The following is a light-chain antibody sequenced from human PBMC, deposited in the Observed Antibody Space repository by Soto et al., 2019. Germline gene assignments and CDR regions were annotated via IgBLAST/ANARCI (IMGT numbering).Light chain of an antibody. CDR3: QQTSAFPRT. Sequence: DIQMTQSPPSVSASVGDRVTITCRASQDIRNSLAWYQQTPGKAPKLLIHGASSLYRGVSSRFSGGGTGADFTLTIISLQPEDFATYYWQQTSAFPRTFGQGTKVDVK. V-gene: IGKV1-12*01. CDR2: GAS. J-gene: IGKJ1*01. CDR1: QDIRNS.